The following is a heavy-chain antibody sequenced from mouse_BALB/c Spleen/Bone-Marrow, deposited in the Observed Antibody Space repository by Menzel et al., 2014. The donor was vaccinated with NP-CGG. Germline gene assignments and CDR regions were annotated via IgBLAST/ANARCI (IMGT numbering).Heavy chain of an antibody. Sequence: VQRVESGAELVKPGASVKLSCKASGYTFNSYYMYWVKQGPGQGLEWIGEINPSNGGINFNEKFKSKATLTVDKSSSTAYMQLSSLTSEDSAVYYCTREGAYWGQGTLVTVAA. V-gene: IGHV1S81*02. J-gene: IGHJ3*01. CDR3: TREGAY. CDR1: GYTFNSYY. CDR2: INPSNGGI.